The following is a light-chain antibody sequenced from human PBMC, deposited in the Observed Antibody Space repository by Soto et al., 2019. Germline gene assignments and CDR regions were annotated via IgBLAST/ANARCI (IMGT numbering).Light chain of an antibody. CDR3: QQSNTWPPWT. CDR1: QSVSSN. V-gene: IGKV3-15*01. CDR2: ATS. J-gene: IGKJ1*01. Sequence: EIVMTQSPATLSVSPGERATLSCRASQSVSSNLAWYQQKPGQAPRLLIYATSTRATGIPARFSGSGSGTEFTLTISSLQSEDFGVYYCQQSNTWPPWTFGQGTKVEIK.